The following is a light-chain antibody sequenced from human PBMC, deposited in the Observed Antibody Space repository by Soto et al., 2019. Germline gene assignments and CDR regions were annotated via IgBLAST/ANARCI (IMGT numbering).Light chain of an antibody. CDR1: QYVGTR. CDR2: YTS. V-gene: IGKV3D-15*01. Sequence: EIVLTQSPATLSLSPGERATLSCRASQYVGTRLAWYQHKPGQAPRLLIYYTSNGATGIPARFSGSGSGTEFNLTISSLQSEDFAVYFCQQYDDWLRLTFGGGTKVHIK. J-gene: IGKJ4*01. CDR3: QQYDDWLRLT.